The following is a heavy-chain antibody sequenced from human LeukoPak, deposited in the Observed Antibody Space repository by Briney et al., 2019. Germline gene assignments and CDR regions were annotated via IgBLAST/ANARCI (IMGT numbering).Heavy chain of an antibody. CDR1: GFTFSSYA. Sequence: PGGSLRLSCAASGFTFSSYAMSWVRQAPGRGREWVSAISGSGGGTYYADSVKGRFTISRDNAKNSLYLQMNSLRAEDTAVYYCARATAYYDILTGYLVYDYWGQGTLVTVSS. J-gene: IGHJ4*02. CDR2: ISGSGGGT. V-gene: IGHV3-23*01. D-gene: IGHD3-9*01. CDR3: ARATAYYDILTGYLVYDY.